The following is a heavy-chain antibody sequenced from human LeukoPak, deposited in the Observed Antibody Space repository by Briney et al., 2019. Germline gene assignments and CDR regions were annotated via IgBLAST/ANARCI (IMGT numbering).Heavy chain of an antibody. CDR2: FDPEAGEP. Sequence: ASVKVSCKVSGYTLTELSMHRVRQAPGKGLEGMGGFDPEAGEPIYAQTFQGRVTMPEDTSTDTAYMELSSLRSEDTAVYYCATATMIRDAFDIWGQGTMVTVSS. V-gene: IGHV1-24*01. J-gene: IGHJ3*02. D-gene: IGHD3-22*01. CDR3: ATATMIRDAFDI. CDR1: GYTLTELS.